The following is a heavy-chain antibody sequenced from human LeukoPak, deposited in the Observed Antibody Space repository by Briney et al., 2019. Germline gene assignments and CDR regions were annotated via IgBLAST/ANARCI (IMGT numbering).Heavy chain of an antibody. CDR1: GFSFSTSW. D-gene: IGHD2-2*01. CDR3: ATDQRGPAASGAFDI. J-gene: IGHJ3*02. Sequence: QPGGSLRLSCAVSGFSFSTSWMSWVRQAPGKGLEWVANINQDGSQKSYVDSAKGRFTISRDNARNSLYLQMNSLRVEDTAVYYCATDQRGPAASGAFDIWGQGTMVTVSS. V-gene: IGHV3-7*01. CDR2: INQDGSQK.